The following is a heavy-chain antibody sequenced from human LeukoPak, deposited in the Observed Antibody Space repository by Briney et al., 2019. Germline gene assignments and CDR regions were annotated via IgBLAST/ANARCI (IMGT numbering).Heavy chain of an antibody. CDR3: ARRAGAYSHPYDY. J-gene: IGHJ4*02. V-gene: IGHV3-21*01. D-gene: IGHD4/OR15-4a*01. Sequence: PGGSLRLSCAASGFTFSSYGMNWVRQAPGKGLEWVSSISRSSSYIFYADSVKGRFTISRDNSKNTLYLQMNSLRAGDTAVYYCARRAGAYSHPYDYWGQGTLVTVSS. CDR2: ISRSSSYI. CDR1: GFTFSSYG.